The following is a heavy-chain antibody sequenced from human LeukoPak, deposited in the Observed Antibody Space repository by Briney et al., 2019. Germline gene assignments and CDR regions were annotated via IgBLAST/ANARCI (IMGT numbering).Heavy chain of an antibody. V-gene: IGHV1-2*02. CDR2: INPNSGGT. J-gene: IGHJ4*02. CDR1: GYTFTGYY. Sequence: GASVKVSCKASGYTFTGYYMHRVRQAPGQGLEWMGWINPNSGGTNYAQKFQGRVTMTRDTSISTAYMELSRLRSDDTAVYYCARVGENDFWSGYYSYYFDYWGQGTLVTVSS. D-gene: IGHD3-3*01. CDR3: ARVGENDFWSGYYSYYFDY.